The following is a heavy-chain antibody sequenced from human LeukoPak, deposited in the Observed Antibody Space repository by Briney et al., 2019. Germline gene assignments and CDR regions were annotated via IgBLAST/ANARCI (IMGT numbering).Heavy chain of an antibody. CDR2: IWYDASNK. CDR3: ATDISTHYFGS. V-gene: IGHV3-30*02. Sequence: PGGSLRLSCAASGISFRSYGMHWVRQAPGKGLEWVTFIWYDASNKYYAESVKGRLTISRDNSRNTVFLQMNSLRAEDTAIYYCATDISTHYFGSWGQGTLVTVSS. J-gene: IGHJ4*02. D-gene: IGHD3-9*01. CDR1: GISFRSYG.